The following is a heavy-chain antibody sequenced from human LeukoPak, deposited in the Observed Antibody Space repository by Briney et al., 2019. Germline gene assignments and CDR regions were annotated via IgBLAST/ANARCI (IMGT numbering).Heavy chain of an antibody. CDR3: ARVDGSDAFDI. V-gene: IGHV3-21*01. CDR2: IRSSSSNI. J-gene: IGHJ3*02. Sequence: GGSLRLSCAASGFTFSSYTMSWVRQAPGKGLEWVSSIRSSSSNIYYVDSLKGRFSISRDNAKNSLYLQMNSLRAEDTAVYYCARVDGSDAFDIWGQGTMVTVSS. CDR1: GFTFSSYT. D-gene: IGHD5-24*01.